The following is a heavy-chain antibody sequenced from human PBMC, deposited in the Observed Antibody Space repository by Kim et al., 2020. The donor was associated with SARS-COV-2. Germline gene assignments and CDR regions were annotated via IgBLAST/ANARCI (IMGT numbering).Heavy chain of an antibody. D-gene: IGHD5-18*01. CDR2: ISSSGSTI. CDR1: GFTFSSYE. CDR3: ASPPLMRGYSYGYSYYYGMDV. V-gene: IGHV3-48*03. J-gene: IGHJ6*02. Sequence: GGSLRLSCAASGFTFSSYEMNWVRQAPGKGLEWVSYISSSGSTIYYADSVKGRFTISRDNAKNSLYLQMNSLRAEDTAVYYCASPPLMRGYSYGYSYYYGMDVWGQGTTVTVSS.